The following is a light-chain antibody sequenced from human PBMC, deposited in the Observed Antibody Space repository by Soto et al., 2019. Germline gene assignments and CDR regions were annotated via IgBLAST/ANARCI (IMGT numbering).Light chain of an antibody. CDR3: QQSISLPPT. CDR1: QAIDSW. CDR2: TGS. V-gene: IGKV1-12*01. J-gene: IGKJ1*01. Sequence: DIQMTQSPSSVSASVGDRVTITCRASQAIDSWLDWYQQNPGEAPKLLIFTGSLLHSGVPPRFSGSGSGTDFTLTISRQPPEDFVTYYCQQSISLPPTFGQGTKV.